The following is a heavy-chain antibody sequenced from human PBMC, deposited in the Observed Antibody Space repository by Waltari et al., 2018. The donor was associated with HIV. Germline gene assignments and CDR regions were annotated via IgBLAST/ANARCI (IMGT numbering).Heavy chain of an antibody. Sequence: QLQLQESGPGLVKPSETLSLTCTVSGGSINSSSYYWGWIRQPPGKGLEWIGSIYYSGRTYYKPSLKSRVTRSVDTSKNQGSRKLSSVTAAGTAGDYCARDSAPIWAASDYWGQGTLVTVSS. CDR2: IYYSGRT. J-gene: IGHJ4*02. D-gene: IGHD2-15*01. CDR3: ARDSAPIWAASDY. CDR1: GGSINSSSYY. V-gene: IGHV4-39*07.